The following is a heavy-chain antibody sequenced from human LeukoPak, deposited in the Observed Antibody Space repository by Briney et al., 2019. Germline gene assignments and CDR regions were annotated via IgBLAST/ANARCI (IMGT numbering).Heavy chain of an antibody. Sequence: GESLKISCKGSGYSFTSYWIGWVRQMPGKGLECMGIIYPGDSDTRYSPSFQGQVTISADKSISTAYLQWSGLKASDTAMYYCARLYSGTPPPLPFDYWGQGTLVTVSS. CDR1: GYSFTSYW. D-gene: IGHD5-12*01. V-gene: IGHV5-51*01. CDR2: IYPGDSDT. J-gene: IGHJ4*02. CDR3: ARLYSGTPPPLPFDY.